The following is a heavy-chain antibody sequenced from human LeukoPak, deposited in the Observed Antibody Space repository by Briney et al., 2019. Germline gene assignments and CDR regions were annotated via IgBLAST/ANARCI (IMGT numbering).Heavy chain of an antibody. CDR2: INWNGGST. CDR1: GFTFDDYG. CDR3: ARGQLLAVNYFDY. Sequence: TGGSLRLSCAASGFTFDDYGMSWVRQAPGKGLEWVSGINWNGGSTGYADSVEGRFTISRDNAKNSLYLQMNSLRAEDTALYYCARGQLLAVNYFDYWGQGTLVTVSS. D-gene: IGHD2-2*01. J-gene: IGHJ4*02. V-gene: IGHV3-20*04.